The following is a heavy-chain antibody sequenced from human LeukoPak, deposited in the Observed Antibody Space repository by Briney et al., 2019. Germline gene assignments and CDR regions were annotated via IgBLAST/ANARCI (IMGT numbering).Heavy chain of an antibody. CDR2: IWYDGSNK. D-gene: IGHD3-9*01. Sequence: GGSLRLSCAASGFTFSSYGMHWVRQAPGKGLEWVAVIWYDGSNKYYADSVKGRFTISRDNSKNTLYLQMNSLRAEDTAVYYCARGRYFDWLLPIYYYYMDVWGKGTTVTVSS. CDR1: GFTFSSYG. CDR3: ARGRYFDWLLPIYYYYMDV. J-gene: IGHJ6*03. V-gene: IGHV3-33*01.